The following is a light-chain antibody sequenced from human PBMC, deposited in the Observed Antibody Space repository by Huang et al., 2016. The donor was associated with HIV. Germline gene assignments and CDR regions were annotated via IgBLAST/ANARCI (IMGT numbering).Light chain of an antibody. CDR2: SAS. CDR1: PGISSN. J-gene: IGKJ1*01. CDR3: QQLNTYPRT. V-gene: IGKV1-9*01. Sequence: IQLTQSPSSLSASVGDRVTIACRASPGISSNLAWYQQKPGKAPKRLMESASTLQSGVPSRFSGRGAGTDFTLTITSLQPEDFATYYCQQLNTYPRTFGQGTKVEIK.